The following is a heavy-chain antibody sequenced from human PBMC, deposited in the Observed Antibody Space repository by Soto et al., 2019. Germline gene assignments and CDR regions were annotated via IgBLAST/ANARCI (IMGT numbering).Heavy chain of an antibody. CDR2: IYWDDDK. CDR1: GFSVSTSGVG. CDR3: TYGAIGPDY. V-gene: IGHV2-5*02. Sequence: QITLKESGPTQVKPAQTLTLTRTFSGFSVSTSGVGVGWIRQPPGRALEWLAMIYWDDDKRYSPSLKSRLTITKDTSKNQVVLTVTNMDPADTATYYCTYGAIGPDYWGQGTLVTVSS. D-gene: IGHD2-21*01. J-gene: IGHJ4*02.